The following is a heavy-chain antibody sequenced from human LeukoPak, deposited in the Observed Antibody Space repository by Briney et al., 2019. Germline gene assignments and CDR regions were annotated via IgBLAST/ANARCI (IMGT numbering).Heavy chain of an antibody. CDR2: ISSSSSTI. V-gene: IGHV3-48*01. J-gene: IGHJ6*03. D-gene: IGHD6-19*01. CDR3: ARAVAATWDYYYYCMDV. Sequence: PGGSLRLSCAASGLTFSSYSMNWVRQAPGKGLEWVSYISSSSSTIYYADSVKGRFTISRDNAENSLYLQMNSLRAEDTAVYYCARAVAATWDYYYYCMDVWGKGTTVTVSS. CDR1: GLTFSSYS.